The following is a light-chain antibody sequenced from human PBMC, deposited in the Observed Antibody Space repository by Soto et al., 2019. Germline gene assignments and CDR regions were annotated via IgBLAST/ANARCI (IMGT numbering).Light chain of an antibody. Sequence: EIVLTQSPDTLSLSPGQRATLSCRASQSVRSDYFAWYQQKPGQAPRVIIYGASSRATGIPDRFSGSGSATDFTLTISRLEPEDFAVYYCQRYGTSPPLTFGGGTKVDIK. V-gene: IGKV3-20*01. CDR3: QRYGTSPPLT. J-gene: IGKJ4*01. CDR1: QSVRSDY. CDR2: GAS.